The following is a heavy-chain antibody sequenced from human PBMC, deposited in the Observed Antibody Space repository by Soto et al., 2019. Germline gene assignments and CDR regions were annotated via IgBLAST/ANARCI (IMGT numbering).Heavy chain of an antibody. CDR2: IDPSDSYT. Sequence: PGESLKISCKGSGYSFTSYWISWVRQMPGKGLEWMGRIDPSDSYTNYSPSFQGHVTISADKSISTAYLQWSSLKASDTAMYYCARHLRRRWYETYYYYGMDVWGQGTTVTVSS. D-gene: IGHD6-13*01. CDR3: ARHLRRRWYETYYYYGMDV. CDR1: GYSFTSYW. J-gene: IGHJ6*02. V-gene: IGHV5-10-1*01.